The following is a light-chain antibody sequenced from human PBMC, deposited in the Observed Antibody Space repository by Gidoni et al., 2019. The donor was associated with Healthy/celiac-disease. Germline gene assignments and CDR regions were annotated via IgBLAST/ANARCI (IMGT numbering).Light chain of an antibody. CDR3: QQSYSTPLT. CDR2: AAS. V-gene: IGKV1-39*01. CDR1: QSISSY. J-gene: IGKJ4*01. Sequence: DIKMTQSPSSLSASVGDRVTITCRASQSISSYLNGYQQQPGKAPMLLIYAASSLQSGVPSRFSGSGSRTDFPLTISILQPEYFATYYWQQSYSTPLTFGGGTKVDIK.